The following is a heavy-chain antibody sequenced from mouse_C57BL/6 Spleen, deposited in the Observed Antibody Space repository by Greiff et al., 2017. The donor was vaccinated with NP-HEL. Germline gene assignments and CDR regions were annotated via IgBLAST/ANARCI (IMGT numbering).Heavy chain of an antibody. Sequence: VQLQESGPELVKPGASVKISCKASGYAFSSSWMNWVKQRPGKGLEWIGRIYPGDGDTNYNGKFKGKATLTADKSSSTAYMQLSSLTSEDSAVYFCARREFYYYGSSYFDVWGTGTTVTVSS. V-gene: IGHV1-82*01. D-gene: IGHD1-1*01. CDR2: IYPGDGDT. CDR3: ARREFYYYGSSYFDV. CDR1: GYAFSSSW. J-gene: IGHJ1*03.